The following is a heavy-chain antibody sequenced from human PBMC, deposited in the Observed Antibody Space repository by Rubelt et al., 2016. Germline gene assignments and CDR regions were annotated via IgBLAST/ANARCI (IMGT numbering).Heavy chain of an antibody. CDR2: ISAYNGNT. V-gene: IGHV1-18*01. J-gene: IGHJ4*02. D-gene: IGHD1-7*01. CDR1: GYTFTSYG. CDR3: ARDLPPFRRYNWNFPLDY. Sequence: QVQLVQSGAEVKKPGASVKVSCKASGYTFTSYGISWVRQAPGQGLEWMGWISAYNGNTKYAQKLQGRVTMTTDTSTSTAYMELRSLRSDATAVYYCARDLPPFRRYNWNFPLDYWGQGTLVTVSS.